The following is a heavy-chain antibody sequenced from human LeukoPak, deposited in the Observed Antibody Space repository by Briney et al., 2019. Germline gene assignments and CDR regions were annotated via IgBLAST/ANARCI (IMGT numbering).Heavy chain of an antibody. D-gene: IGHD1-7*01. J-gene: IGHJ4*02. V-gene: IGHV4-59*01. CDR1: GASMSGYY. CDR3: VTWNYAVFGY. CDR2: ISYSGNR. Sequence: SETLSLTCTVSGASMSGYYWSWIRQPPGKGLEWIGYISYSGNRNYNPSLKSRVTMSVDTSKNQFSLKLSSVTAADTAVYYCVTWNYAVFGYWGQGILVTVSS.